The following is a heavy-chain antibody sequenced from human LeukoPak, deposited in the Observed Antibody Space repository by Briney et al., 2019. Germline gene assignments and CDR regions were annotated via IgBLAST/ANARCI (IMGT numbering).Heavy chain of an antibody. CDR3: ARDNNGDCDY. D-gene: IGHD4-17*01. CDR1: GFTFSSYA. V-gene: IGHV3-30-3*01. Sequence: PGGSLRLSCAASGFTFSSYAMHWVRQAPGKGLEWVAVISYDGSNKYYADSVKGRFTISRDNSKNTLYLQMNSLRAEDTAVYYCARDNNGDCDYWGQGTLVTVSS. J-gene: IGHJ4*02. CDR2: ISYDGSNK.